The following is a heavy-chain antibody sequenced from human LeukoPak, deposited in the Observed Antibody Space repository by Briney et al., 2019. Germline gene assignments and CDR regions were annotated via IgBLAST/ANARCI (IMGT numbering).Heavy chain of an antibody. CDR3: ARGSTVTTH. J-gene: IGHJ4*02. V-gene: IGHV4-39*07. CDR2: IYYSGST. Sequence: MPSETLSLTCTVSGGSISSSSYYWGWIRQPPGKGLEWIGSIYYSGSTYYNPSLKSRVTISVDTSKNQFSLKLSSVTAADTAVYYCARGSTVTTHWGQGTLVTVSS. D-gene: IGHD4-17*01. CDR1: GGSISSSSYY.